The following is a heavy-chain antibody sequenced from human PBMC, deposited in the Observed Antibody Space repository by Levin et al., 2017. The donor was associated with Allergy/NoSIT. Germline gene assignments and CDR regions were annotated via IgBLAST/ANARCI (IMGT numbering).Heavy chain of an antibody. Sequence: GESLKISCAASGFTFSSYGMNWVRQAPGKGLEWVAFISDDGSNNYFLESVKGRFTISRANSKKTLYLQMNSLRPDDTAVYYGARQRIFGLGSNYGMDVWGQGTTVTVSS. D-gene: IGHD3-10*01. CDR3: ARQRIFGLGSNYGMDV. V-gene: IGHV3-30*03. CDR1: GFTFSSYG. J-gene: IGHJ6*02. CDR2: ISDDGSNN.